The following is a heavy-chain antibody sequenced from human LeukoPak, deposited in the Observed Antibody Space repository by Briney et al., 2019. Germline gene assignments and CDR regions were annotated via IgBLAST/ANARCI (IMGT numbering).Heavy chain of an antibody. J-gene: IGHJ1*01. D-gene: IGHD4/OR15-4a*01. Sequence: PSQTLSLTCTVSGGSISSGGYYWSWIRQHPGKGLEWIGYIYYSGSTYYNPSLKSRVTISVDRSKNQFSLKLSSVTAADTAVYYCARESATYGYFQHWGQGTLVTVSS. V-gene: IGHV4-31*03. CDR1: GGSISSGGYY. CDR3: ARESATYGYFQH. CDR2: IYYSGST.